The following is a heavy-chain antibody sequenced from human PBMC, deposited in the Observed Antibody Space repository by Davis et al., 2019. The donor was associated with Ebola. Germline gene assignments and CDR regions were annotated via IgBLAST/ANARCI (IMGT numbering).Heavy chain of an antibody. Sequence: SVKVSCKVAGGTLISYAVTWVRQAPGQGLEWMGGITSPFGTINFAQKFQGRVTLTADESTSTAYMELTNLRSDDTAVYYCAREVGETKLDQWGQGTLVTVSS. CDR3: AREVGETKLDQ. D-gene: IGHD1-26*01. V-gene: IGHV1-69*13. J-gene: IGHJ4*02. CDR2: ITSPFGTI. CDR1: GGTLISYA.